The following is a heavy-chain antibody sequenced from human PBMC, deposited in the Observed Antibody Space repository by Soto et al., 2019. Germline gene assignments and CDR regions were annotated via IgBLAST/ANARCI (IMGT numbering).Heavy chain of an antibody. V-gene: IGHV1-69*04. CDR2: IIPILGIA. Sequence: SVKVSCKASGGTFSSYTISWVRQAPGQGLEWMGRIIPILGIANYAQKFQGRVTITADKSTSTAYMELSSLRSEDTAVYYCARDTGYSFGNTWGQGTLVTVSS. CDR3: ARDTGYSFGNT. J-gene: IGHJ5*02. CDR1: GGTFSSYT. D-gene: IGHD5-18*01.